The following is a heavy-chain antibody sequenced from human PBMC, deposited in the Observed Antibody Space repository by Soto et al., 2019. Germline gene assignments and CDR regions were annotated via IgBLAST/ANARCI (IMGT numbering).Heavy chain of an antibody. CDR2: IIPILGIA. D-gene: IGHD6-19*01. CDR3: ALAVAPEAFDI. CDR1: GGTFSSYT. Sequence: SVKVSCKASGGTFSSYTISWVRQAPGQGLEWMGRIIPILGIANYAQKFQGRVTITADKSTGTAYMELSSLRSEDTAVYYCALAVAPEAFDIWGQGTMVTVSS. V-gene: IGHV1-69*02. J-gene: IGHJ3*02.